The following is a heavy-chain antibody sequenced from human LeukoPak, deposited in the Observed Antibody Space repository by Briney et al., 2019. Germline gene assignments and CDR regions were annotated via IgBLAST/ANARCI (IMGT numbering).Heavy chain of an antibody. V-gene: IGHV3-7*01. CDR1: GFALSSHW. CDR3: ARDGVPGGRDV. J-gene: IGHJ6*02. D-gene: IGHD3-16*01. CDR2: INREGSDK. Sequence: PGGSLRLSCAASGFALSSHWMNWVRQAPGKGLEWVANINREGSDKNYVDSVKGRFTISRDNAKNSLYLQMNSLRVEDTAVYYCARDGVPGGRDVWGQGTTVNVS.